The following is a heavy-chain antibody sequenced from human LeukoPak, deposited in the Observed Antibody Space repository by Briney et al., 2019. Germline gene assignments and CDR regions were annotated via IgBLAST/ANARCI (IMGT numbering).Heavy chain of an antibody. J-gene: IGHJ4*02. V-gene: IGHV4-38-2*02. D-gene: IGHD1-26*01. CDR2: IYHSGST. CDR1: GYSISSGYY. Sequence: SETLSLTCTVSGYSISSGYYWGWIRQPPGKGLEWIGSIYHSGSTYYNPSLKSRVTISVDTPKNQFSLKLSSVTAADTAVYYCARVGSPGAFDYWGQGTLVTVSS. CDR3: ARVGSPGAFDY.